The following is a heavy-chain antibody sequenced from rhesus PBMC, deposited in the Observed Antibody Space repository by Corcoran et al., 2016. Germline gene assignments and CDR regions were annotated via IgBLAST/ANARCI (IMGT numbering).Heavy chain of an antibody. Sequence: QLQLQESGTGLVTLSEPLSLTSAALGCSSSSNYGSWIRQPPGKGLDWIGRISRSGGSTDYNPSLKCRFTISTDTSKNQFSLKLSSVTAADTAVYYCASIAVDYWGQGVLVTVSS. J-gene: IGHJ4*01. CDR3: ASIAVDY. CDR2: ISRSGGST. V-gene: IGHV4-173*01. CDR1: GCSSSSNY. D-gene: IGHD1-1-1*01.